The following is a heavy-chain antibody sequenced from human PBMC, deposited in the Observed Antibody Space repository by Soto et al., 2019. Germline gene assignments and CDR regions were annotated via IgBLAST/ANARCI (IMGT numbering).Heavy chain of an antibody. D-gene: IGHD2-8*01. Sequence: LQESGGDLVQPGGSLRLSCAASGFKFSMFGMNWVRQAPVKGLKCIAYFSSSSITIVYGWSVKGRFTVSRDNVENSLDLQMKSLRDYATAGYYCAIDRGGVVAGFNWLDPWGHGTPVTVST. CDR1: GFKFSMFG. CDR3: AIDRGGVVAGFNWLDP. J-gene: IGHJ5*02. CDR2: FSSSSITI. V-gene: IGHV3-48*02.